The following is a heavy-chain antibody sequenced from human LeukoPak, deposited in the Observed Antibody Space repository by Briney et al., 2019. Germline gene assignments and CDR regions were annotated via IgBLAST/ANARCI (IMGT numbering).Heavy chain of an antibody. CDR1: GGSISPYY. Sequence: SETLSLTCTVSGGSISPYYWAWFWQPPGEGLKYIGDIYLSVTPSYTPPPPSRVTISLHTPINQFSPRLCSVCPAHAALYYCARLRAYKPTHQYYFDCGGEGTLVTVSS. CDR2: IYLSVTP. J-gene: IGHJ4*02. D-gene: IGHD3-16*01. V-gene: IGHV4-59*08. CDR3: ARLRAYKPTHQYYFDC.